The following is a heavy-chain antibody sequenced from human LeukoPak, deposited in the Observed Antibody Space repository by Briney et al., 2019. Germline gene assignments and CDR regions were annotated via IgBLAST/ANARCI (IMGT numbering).Heavy chain of an antibody. V-gene: IGHV1-18*04. Sequence: GASVKVSCKASGYTFTSYYMHWVRQAPGQGLEWMGWISAYNGNTNYAQKLQGRVTMTTDTSTSTAYMELRSLRSDDTAVYYCARDRFGGGYCSGGSCSSYYYMDVWGKGTTVTISS. CDR2: ISAYNGNT. J-gene: IGHJ6*03. CDR3: ARDRFGGGYCSGGSCSSYYYMDV. D-gene: IGHD2-15*01. CDR1: GYTFTSYY.